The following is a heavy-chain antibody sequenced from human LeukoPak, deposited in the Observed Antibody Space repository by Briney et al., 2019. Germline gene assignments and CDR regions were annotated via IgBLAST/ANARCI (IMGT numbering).Heavy chain of an antibody. J-gene: IGHJ3*02. D-gene: IGHD5-12*01. CDR3: AREALLHGGYVGAYDI. CDR2: IYFSGTT. Sequence: SETLSLTCTVSGGSIINDAYYWSWIRQHPGKGLEWIGQIYFSGTTYYNPSLESRVSISKDTSKNQFSLKLSSVTAADRAVYYCAREALLHGGYVGAYDIWGQGTMVTVSS. V-gene: IGHV4-31*03. CDR1: GGSIINDAYY.